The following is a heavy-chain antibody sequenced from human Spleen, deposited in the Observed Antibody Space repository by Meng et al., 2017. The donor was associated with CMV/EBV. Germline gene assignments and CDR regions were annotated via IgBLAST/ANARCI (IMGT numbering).Heavy chain of an antibody. D-gene: IGHD1-26*01. CDR1: AFNFSDYG. CDR2: IRYDGSND. V-gene: IGHV3-30*02. J-gene: IGHJ6*02. Sequence: GESLKISCAASAFNFSDYGMYWVRQAPGKGLEWVAFIRYDGSNDYYGESVRGRFTISRDNSKNTLYIQMNSLRPEDTGVYYCAKQGGGYSDYYYYGLYVWGQGTSVTVSS. CDR3: AKQGGGYSDYYYYGLYV.